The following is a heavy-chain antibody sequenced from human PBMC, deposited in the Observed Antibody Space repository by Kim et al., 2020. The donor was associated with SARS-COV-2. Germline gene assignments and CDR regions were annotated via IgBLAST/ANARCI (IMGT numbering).Heavy chain of an antibody. D-gene: IGHD3-3*01. Sequence: SGPTLVNPPQTLTLTCTFSGFSLGTTEMGVGWIRQPPEKALEWLALIYWDGDKRYSPSLKNRLTITEDTSKNQVILRMTNMDPVDTATYYCAHRGMHDRYDYWGQGTPVTVSS. CDR3: AHRGMHDRYDY. CDR1: GFSLGTTEMG. J-gene: IGHJ4*02. CDR2: IYWDGDK. V-gene: IGHV2-5*02.